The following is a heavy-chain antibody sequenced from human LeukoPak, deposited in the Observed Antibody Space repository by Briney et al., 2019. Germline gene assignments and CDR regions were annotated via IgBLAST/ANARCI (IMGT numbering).Heavy chain of an antibody. Sequence: PGGSLRLSCAASGFTFSTYWMSWLRQAPGKGLEWVANIRQDGSDKYYLDSVKGRFTISRDNAKNSLYLQMNSLRAEDTAVYYCARALPSYSGPSSYAFDIWGQGTMVTVSS. CDR2: IRQDGSDK. D-gene: IGHD4-23*01. J-gene: IGHJ3*02. V-gene: IGHV3-7*01. CDR3: ARALPSYSGPSSYAFDI. CDR1: GFTFSTYW.